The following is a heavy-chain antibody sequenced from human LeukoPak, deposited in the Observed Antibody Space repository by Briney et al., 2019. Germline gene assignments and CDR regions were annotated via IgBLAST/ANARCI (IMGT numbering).Heavy chain of an antibody. D-gene: IGHD2-15*01. Sequence: PSETLSLTCTVSGGSISSYYWSWIRQPPGKGLEWIGYIYYSGSTNYNPSLKSRVTISVDTSKNQFSLKLSSVTAADTAVYYCARDAGVRCSGGSCYRLDVWGKGTTVTVSS. CDR3: ARDAGVRCSGGSCYRLDV. CDR1: GGSISSYY. J-gene: IGHJ6*04. CDR2: IYYSGST. V-gene: IGHV4-59*01.